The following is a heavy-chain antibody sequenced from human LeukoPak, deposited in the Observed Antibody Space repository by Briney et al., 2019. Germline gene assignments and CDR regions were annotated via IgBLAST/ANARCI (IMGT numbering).Heavy chain of an antibody. CDR3: ARAWTGEGGYFDY. Sequence: SVKVSCKASGGTFSSYAISWVRQAPGQGLEWMGRIIPILGIANYAQKFQGRVTITADKSTSTAYMELSSLRSEDTAVHYCARAWTGEGGYFDYWGQGTLVTVSS. V-gene: IGHV1-69*04. D-gene: IGHD3-22*01. CDR1: GGTFSSYA. J-gene: IGHJ4*02. CDR2: IIPILGIA.